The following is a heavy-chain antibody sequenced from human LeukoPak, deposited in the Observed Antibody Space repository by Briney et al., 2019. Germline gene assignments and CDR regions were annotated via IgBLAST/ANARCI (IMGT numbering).Heavy chain of an antibody. D-gene: IGHD4-11*01. CDR3: ARGISTTGHDY. J-gene: IGHJ4*02. Sequence: PSETLSLTCAVYGYSISSGYYWGWIRQPPGKGPEWIGSVFHTGSSYYIPSLKSRVTISVDTSKNQFSLEVSSVTAADTAIYYCARGISTTGHDYWGPGTLVTVSS. CDR1: GYSISSGYY. CDR2: VFHTGSS. V-gene: IGHV4-38-2*01.